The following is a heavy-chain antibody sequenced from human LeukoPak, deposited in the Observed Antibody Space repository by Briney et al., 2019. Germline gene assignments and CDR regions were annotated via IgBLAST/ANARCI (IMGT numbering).Heavy chain of an antibody. CDR3: ARVRSSSWYNYYYYGMDG. J-gene: IGHJ6*04. CDR2: INHSGST. CDR1: GGSFSGYY. D-gene: IGHD6-13*01. V-gene: IGHV4-34*01. Sequence: SETLSLTCAVYGGSFSGYYWSWIRQPPGKGLEWIGEINHSGSTNYNPSLKSRVTMSVDTSKNQFSLKLSSVTAADTAVYYCARVRSSSWYNYYYYGMDGWGKGTTVTVSS.